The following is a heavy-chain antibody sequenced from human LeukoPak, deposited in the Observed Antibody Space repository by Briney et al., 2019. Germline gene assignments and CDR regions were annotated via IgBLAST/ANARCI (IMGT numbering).Heavy chain of an antibody. Sequence: GGSLRLSCVASGFTFSSCATSWVRQVPGKGLEWVSTISGGGDTTYYADSVKGRFTISRDNSKNTLYLQMNSLRAEDTAIYYCAKAYDYGRGYFDYWGQGTLVTVSS. V-gene: IGHV3-23*01. D-gene: IGHD3-10*01. CDR3: AKAYDYGRGYFDY. CDR2: ISGGGDTT. CDR1: GFTFSSCA. J-gene: IGHJ4*02.